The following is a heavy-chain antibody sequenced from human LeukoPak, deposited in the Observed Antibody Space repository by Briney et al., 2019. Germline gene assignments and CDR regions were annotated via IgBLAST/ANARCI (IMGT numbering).Heavy chain of an antibody. CDR2: ISSSSSYI. V-gene: IGHV3-21*01. D-gene: IGHD3-10*01. J-gene: IGHJ4*02. CDR1: GFTFSSYS. CDR3: ARAPYYYGSGSYSDY. Sequence: GGSLRLSCAASGFTFSSYSMNWVRQAPGKGLEWVSSISSSSSYIYYADSVKGRFTISRDNAKNSLYLQMNSLRAEDTAVYYCARAPYYYGSGSYSDYWGQGTLVTVSS.